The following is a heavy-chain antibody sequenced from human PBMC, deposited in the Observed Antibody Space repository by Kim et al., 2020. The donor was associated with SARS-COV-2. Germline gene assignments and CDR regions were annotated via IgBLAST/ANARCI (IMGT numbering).Heavy chain of an antibody. CDR3: ARGGYYYVVYGMDV. Sequence: SETLSLTCTVSGGSISSGDYYWSWIRQPPGKGLEWIGYIYYSGSTYYNPSLKSRVTISVDTSKNQFSLKLSSVTAADTAVYYCARGGYYYVVYGMDVWGQGTTVTVSS. CDR2: IYYSGST. J-gene: IGHJ6*02. CDR1: GGSISSGDYY. D-gene: IGHD3-10*02. V-gene: IGHV4-30-4*01.